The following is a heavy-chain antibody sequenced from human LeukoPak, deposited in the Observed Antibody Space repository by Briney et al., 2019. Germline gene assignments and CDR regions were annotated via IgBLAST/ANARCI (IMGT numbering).Heavy chain of an antibody. D-gene: IGHD3-10*01. CDR2: MNPNSGNT. CDR3: ARRIRRITMVRGVVLFDY. J-gene: IGHJ4*02. Sequence: ASVTVSFKSSGYTFTSYDINWVRQATGQGLEWMGWMNPNSGNTGYAQKFQGRVTMTRNTSISTAYMELSSLRSEDTAVYYCARRIRRITMVRGVVLFDYWGQGTLVTVSS. CDR1: GYTFTSYD. V-gene: IGHV1-8*01.